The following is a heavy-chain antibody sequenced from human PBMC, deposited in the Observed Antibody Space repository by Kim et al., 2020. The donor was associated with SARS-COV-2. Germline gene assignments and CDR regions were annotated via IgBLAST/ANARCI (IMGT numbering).Heavy chain of an antibody. J-gene: IGHJ4*02. Sequence: SETLSLTCTVSGGSISSYYWSWIRQPPGKGLEWIGYIYYSGSTNYNPSLKSRVTISVDTSKNQFSLKLSSVTAADTAVYYCARDGASGSYRDYWGQGTLVTVSS. CDR3: ARDGASGSYRDY. CDR2: IYYSGST. V-gene: IGHV4-59*01. CDR1: GGSISSYY. D-gene: IGHD1-26*01.